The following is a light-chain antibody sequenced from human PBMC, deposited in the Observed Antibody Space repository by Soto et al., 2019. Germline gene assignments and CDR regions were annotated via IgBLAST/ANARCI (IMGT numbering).Light chain of an antibody. CDR2: DAS. J-gene: IGKJ1*01. V-gene: IGKV3-11*01. CDR3: QQRSNWPWT. CDR1: QSISSY. Sequence: EIVLTQSPATLSLSPGERATLSCRASQSISSYLAWYQQKPGQAPRLLIYDASNRATGIPARFSGSGSGTDFTLTISGLEPEDFAVYSCQQRSNWPWTFGQGTKVEIK.